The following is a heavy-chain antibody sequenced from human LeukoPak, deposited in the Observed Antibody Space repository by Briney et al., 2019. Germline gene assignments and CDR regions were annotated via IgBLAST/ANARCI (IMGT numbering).Heavy chain of an antibody. CDR1: GFTVSSNY. D-gene: IGHD2-21*02. V-gene: IGHV4-34*01. J-gene: IGHJ4*02. CDR3: ARGLLLGFNFDY. Sequence: GSLRLSCAASGFTVSSNYMSWVRQPPGKGLEWIGEINHSGSTNYNPSLKSRVTISVDTSKNQFSLKLSSVTAADTAVYYCARGLLLGFNFDYWGQGTLVTVSS. CDR2: INHSGST.